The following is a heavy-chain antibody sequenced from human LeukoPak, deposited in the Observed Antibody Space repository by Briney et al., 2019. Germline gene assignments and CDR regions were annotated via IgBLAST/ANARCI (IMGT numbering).Heavy chain of an antibody. D-gene: IGHD4-17*01. CDR1: GFTFSSSE. Sequence: GGSLRLSCAASGFTFSSSEMNWVRQAPGKGLEWVSYISSSSGFTKYADSVRGRFTISRDNAKNSLYLQMNTLRVDDTAVYYCARGQSGDPAFDIWGQGTLVTVSS. CDR3: ARGQSGDPAFDI. J-gene: IGHJ3*02. V-gene: IGHV3-48*03. CDR2: ISSSSGFT.